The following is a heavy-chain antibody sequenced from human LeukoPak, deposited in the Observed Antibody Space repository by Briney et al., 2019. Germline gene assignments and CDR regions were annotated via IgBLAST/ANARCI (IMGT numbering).Heavy chain of an antibody. CDR3: ARLMDTAMVAFDY. Sequence: GESLKISCKASGYSFTNYWIGWVRQMPGKGLEWMGIVYPGDSETRYSPSFQGQVTISADKSISTAYLQWSSLKASDTAMYYCARLMDTAMVAFDYWGQGTLVTVSS. CDR2: VYPGDSET. J-gene: IGHJ4*02. CDR1: GYSFTNYW. D-gene: IGHD5-18*01. V-gene: IGHV5-51*01.